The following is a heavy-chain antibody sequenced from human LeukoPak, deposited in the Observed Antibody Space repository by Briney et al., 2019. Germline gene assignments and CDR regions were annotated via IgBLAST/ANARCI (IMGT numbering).Heavy chain of an antibody. Sequence: SETLSLTCTVSGGSISGSSYYWGWIRQPPGKGLEWIGSIYYSGSTYYNPSLKSRVTISVDTSKNQFSLKLSSVTAADTAVYYCARGRDTPAATYYWGQGTLVTVSS. J-gene: IGHJ4*02. CDR3: ARGRDTPAATYY. D-gene: IGHD2-2*01. V-gene: IGHV4-39*07. CDR1: GGSISGSSYY. CDR2: IYYSGST.